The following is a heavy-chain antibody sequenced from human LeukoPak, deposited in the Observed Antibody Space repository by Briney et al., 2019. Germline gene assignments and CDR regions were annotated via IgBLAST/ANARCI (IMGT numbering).Heavy chain of an antibody. D-gene: IGHD1-26*01. CDR3: AVGGNLECSYFQC. J-gene: IGHJ4*02. Sequence: ASVNVSCKASGCTFSSYASSWVRQAPGHALEWMGGVMPIFVTANYAQKFQRRVTITADECTGTAHIVPRSMRSDDTAVYYCAVGGNLECSYFQCWGQGTLVTVSS. CDR2: VMPIFVTA. V-gene: IGHV1-69*13. CDR1: GCTFSSYA.